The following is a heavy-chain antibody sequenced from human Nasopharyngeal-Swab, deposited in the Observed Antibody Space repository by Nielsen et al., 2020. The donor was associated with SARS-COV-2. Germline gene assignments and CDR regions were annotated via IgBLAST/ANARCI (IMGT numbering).Heavy chain of an antibody. CDR2: ISCDGSNK. J-gene: IGHJ4*02. CDR1: GFTFSSYA. CDR3: ARPYSGSYWSCFDY. V-gene: IGHV3-30-3*01. Sequence: GESLKISCAASGFTFSSYAMHWVRQAPGKGLEWVAVISCDGSNKYYADSVKGRFTISRDNSKNTLYLQMNSLRAEDTAVYYCARPYSGSYWSCFDYWGQGTLVTVSS. D-gene: IGHD1-26*01.